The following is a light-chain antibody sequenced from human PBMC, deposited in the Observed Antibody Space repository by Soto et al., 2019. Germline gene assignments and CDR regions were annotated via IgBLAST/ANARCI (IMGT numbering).Light chain of an antibody. V-gene: IGKV1-39*01. CDR2: AAS. CDR3: QQSYSTPRT. J-gene: IGKJ1*01. CDR1: QSISSY. Sequence: DIQMTQSPSSLSASVGDRVTITCRASQSISSYLNWYQQKPGKAPKLLIYAASSLQSGVPSRFSGSESGTDFTLTISSLQPEDFATYYCQQSYSTPRTFGQGTKVDNK.